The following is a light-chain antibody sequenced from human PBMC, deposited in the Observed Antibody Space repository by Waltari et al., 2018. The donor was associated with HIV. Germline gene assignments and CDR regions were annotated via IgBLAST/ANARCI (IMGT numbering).Light chain of an antibody. CDR3: GTWDTTLSALV. V-gene: IGLV1-51*01. CDR2: DDN. Sequence: QSVLTQPPSVSAAPGQKVTISCSGSSSNIGRKYVSWYQQLPGRAPKLLIYDDNKRPSGIPDRFSGSKSGTSATLGITGLQTGDEADYYCGTWDTTLSALVFGGGTKLTVL. J-gene: IGLJ2*01. CDR1: SSNIGRKY.